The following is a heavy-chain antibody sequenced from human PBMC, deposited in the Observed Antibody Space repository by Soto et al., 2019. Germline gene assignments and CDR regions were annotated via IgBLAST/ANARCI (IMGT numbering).Heavy chain of an antibody. Sequence: GASVKVSCKASGGTFSSYAISWVRQAPGQGPEWMGGIIPIFGTANYAQKFQGRVTITADESTSTAYMELSSLRSEDSAVYYCAREYSNYGAWFDPWGQGTLVTVSS. V-gene: IGHV1-69*13. CDR2: IIPIFGTA. J-gene: IGHJ5*02. D-gene: IGHD4-4*01. CDR1: GGTFSSYA. CDR3: AREYSNYGAWFDP.